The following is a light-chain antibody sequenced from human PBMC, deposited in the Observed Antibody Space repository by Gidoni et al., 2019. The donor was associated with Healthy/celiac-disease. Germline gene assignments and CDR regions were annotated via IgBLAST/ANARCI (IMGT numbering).Light chain of an antibody. J-gene: IGKJ2*01. CDR2: DAS. V-gene: IGKV3-11*01. CDR1: QSVSSY. Sequence: EIVLTQSQATLSLSPGERATLSCRASQSVSSYLAWYQQKPDQAPRLLIYDASNRATGIPARFSGSGSGTDFTLTISSLEPEDFAVYYCQQRSNWPPGYTFGQGTKLEIK. CDR3: QQRSNWPPGYT.